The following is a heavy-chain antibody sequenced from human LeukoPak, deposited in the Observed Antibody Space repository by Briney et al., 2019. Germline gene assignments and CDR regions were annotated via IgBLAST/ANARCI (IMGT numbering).Heavy chain of an antibody. CDR3: ARVGGITDPGSWDYYMDV. D-gene: IGHD3-10*01. CDR2: ITTSSSYI. CDR1: GFTFSTYY. Sequence: KSGGSLRLSCAASGFTFSTYYMNWVRQAPGKGLEWVSSITTSSSYIYYADSVKGRFTISRDNAKNSLYLQMNSLRAEDTAVYYCARVGGITDPGSWDYYMDVWGKGTTVTVSS. V-gene: IGHV3-21*01. J-gene: IGHJ6*03.